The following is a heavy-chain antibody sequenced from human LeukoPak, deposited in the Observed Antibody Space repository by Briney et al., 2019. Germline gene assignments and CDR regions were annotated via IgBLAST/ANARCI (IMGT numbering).Heavy chain of an antibody. CDR1: GGSVSSGSYY. CDR3: ARAPGYYDFWSGPTNWFDP. Sequence: SETLSLTCTVSGGSVSSGSYYWSWIRQPPGKGLEWIGYIYYSGSTNYNPSLKSRVTISVDTSKNQFSLKLSSVTAADTAVYYCARAPGYYDFWSGPTNWFDPWGQGTLVTVSS. D-gene: IGHD3-3*01. CDR2: IYYSGST. J-gene: IGHJ5*02. V-gene: IGHV4-61*01.